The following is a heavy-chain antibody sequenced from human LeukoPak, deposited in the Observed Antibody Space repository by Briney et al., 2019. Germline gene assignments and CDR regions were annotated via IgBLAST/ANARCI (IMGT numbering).Heavy chain of an antibody. CDR2: INWSGGST. V-gene: IGHV3-20*04. J-gene: IGHJ3*02. CDR3: ARGYLNNDVHPHAFDI. D-gene: IGHD3-10*02. Sequence: GGSLRLSCAASGFTFSSYWMHWVRQAPGKGLEWVSGINWSGGSTGYGDSVKGRFTISRDKTSLFLQMNSLRAEDTALYYCARGYLNNDVHPHAFDIWGQGTLVTVSS. CDR1: GFTFSSYW.